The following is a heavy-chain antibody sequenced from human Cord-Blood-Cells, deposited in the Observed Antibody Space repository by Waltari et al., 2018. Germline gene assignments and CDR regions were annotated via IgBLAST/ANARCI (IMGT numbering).Heavy chain of an antibody. CDR2: IIPICGTA. Sequence: QVQLVQSGAEVKKPGSSVKVSCKASGGTFSSYAISWVRQAPGQGLVWMGGIIPICGTANWEQKCQGGGRIDADKSTSTAYMELSSLRSEDTAVYYCAREPTGRAYSSSYWYFDLWGRGTLVTVSS. CDR1: GGTFSSYA. J-gene: IGHJ2*01. V-gene: IGHV1-69*06. D-gene: IGHD6-6*01. CDR3: AREPTGRAYSSSYWYFDL.